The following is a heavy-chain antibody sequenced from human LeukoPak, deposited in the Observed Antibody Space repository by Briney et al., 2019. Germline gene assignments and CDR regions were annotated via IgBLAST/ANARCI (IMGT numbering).Heavy chain of an antibody. CDR3: ARDRINMMVLGHDSGLDF. D-gene: IGHD3-22*01. V-gene: IGHV3-30*03. CDR1: GFSLNEYG. J-gene: IGHJ4*02. Sequence: GGSRRLSCVGSGFSLNEYGIHWVRQAPGKGLEWVAVVSYDGGHKYYADSVKGRFTISRDTSSDTVSLQMNSLRVEDTAVYYCARDRINMMVLGHDSGLDFWGQGTLVTVSS. CDR2: VSYDGGHK.